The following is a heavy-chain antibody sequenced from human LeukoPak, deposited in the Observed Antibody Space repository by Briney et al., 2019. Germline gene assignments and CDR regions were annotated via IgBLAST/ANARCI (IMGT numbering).Heavy chain of an antibody. Sequence: GGSLRLSCTASGFTFGDYAMSWVRQAPGKGLEWVGFIRSKAYGGTTEYAASVKGRFTISRDDSKSIAYLQMNSLKTEDTAVYYCTRDCITIFGPVGYNWFDPWGQGTLVTVSS. CDR3: TRDCITIFGPVGYNWFDP. CDR2: IRSKAYGGTT. CDR1: GFTFGDYA. D-gene: IGHD3-3*01. J-gene: IGHJ5*02. V-gene: IGHV3-49*04.